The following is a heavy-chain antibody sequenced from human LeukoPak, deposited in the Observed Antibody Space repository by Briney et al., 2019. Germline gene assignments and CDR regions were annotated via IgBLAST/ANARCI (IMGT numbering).Heavy chain of an antibody. CDR3: AKGGPLSESYALDY. CDR2: ISYDGSNK. J-gene: IGHJ4*02. D-gene: IGHD1-26*01. Sequence: GRSLRLSCAASGFTFSSYGMHWGRQAPGKGLEWVAAISYDGSNKYYADSVKGRFTFSRDNSENTLYLQMNSLRAEDTAVYYCAKGGPLSESYALDYWGQGTLVTVSS. CDR1: GFTFSSYG. V-gene: IGHV3-30*18.